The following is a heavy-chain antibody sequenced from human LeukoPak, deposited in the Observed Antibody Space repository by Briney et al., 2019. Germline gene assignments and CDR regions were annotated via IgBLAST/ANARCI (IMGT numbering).Heavy chain of an antibody. CDR2: INPNSGGT. CDR1: GYTFTGYY. V-gene: IGHV1-2*02. J-gene: IGHJ5*02. Sequence: ASVKVSCKASGYTFTGYYMHWVRQAPGQGLEWMGWINPNSGGTNYAQKFQGRVTMTRDTSISTAYMELSRLRSADTAVYYCARAITYYGSGSYYSCWFDPWGQGTLVTVSS. CDR3: ARAITYYGSGSYYSCWFDP. D-gene: IGHD3-10*01.